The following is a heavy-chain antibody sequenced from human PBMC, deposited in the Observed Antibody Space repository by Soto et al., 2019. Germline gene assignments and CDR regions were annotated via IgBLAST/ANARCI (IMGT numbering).Heavy chain of an antibody. D-gene: IGHD6-13*01. V-gene: IGHV3-74*01. CDR3: ERVLTGSWNWFDP. CDR2: INSDGSRT. J-gene: IGHJ5*02. Sequence: VQLVESGGGLVQPGESLRLSCAASGFTFSSYWMHWVRQAPGKGLVWVSRINSDGSRTNYADSVKGRFTVSRDNAKNTQYLQMNSLRAEDTAVYYCERVLTGSWNWFDPWGQGTLVTVSS. CDR1: GFTFSSYW.